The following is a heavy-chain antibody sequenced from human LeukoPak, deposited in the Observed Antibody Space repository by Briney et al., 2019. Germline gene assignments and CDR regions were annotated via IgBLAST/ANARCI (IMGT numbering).Heavy chain of an antibody. CDR2: IYYSGST. D-gene: IGHD1-26*01. J-gene: IGHJ4*02. V-gene: IGHV4-59*01. CDR3: ARTDSGSAIDY. CDR1: GGSISSYY. Sequence: SETLSLTCTVSGGSISSYYWSWIRQPPGKGLEWIGYIYYSGSTNYNPSLKSRVTISVNSSKNQFSLKLSSVTAADTAVYYCARTDSGSAIDYWGQGTLVIVPS.